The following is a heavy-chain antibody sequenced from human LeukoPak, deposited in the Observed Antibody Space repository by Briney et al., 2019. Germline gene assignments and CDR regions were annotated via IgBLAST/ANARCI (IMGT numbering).Heavy chain of an antibody. Sequence: GGSLRLSCAASGFTFSSNYMSWVRQAPGKGLEWVSVIYSGGSTYYADSVTGRFTISRDNSKNTLYLQMNSLRAEDTAVYYCARDGVACSSTSCYQYYFDYWGQGTLVTVSS. J-gene: IGHJ4*02. V-gene: IGHV3-66*02. CDR3: ARDGVACSSTSCYQYYFDY. CDR2: IYSGGST. CDR1: GFTFSSNY. D-gene: IGHD2-2*01.